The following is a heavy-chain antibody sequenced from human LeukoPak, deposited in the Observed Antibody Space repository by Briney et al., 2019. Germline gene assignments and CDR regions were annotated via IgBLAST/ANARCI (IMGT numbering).Heavy chain of an antibody. J-gene: IGHJ4*02. V-gene: IGHV3-48*03. CDR3: ARFMVTTRGFDY. D-gene: IGHD4-17*01. CDR2: IGASSGTL. CDR1: GFTFSRYE. Sequence: GGSLRLSCAASGFTFSRYEMNWVRQAPGKGLEWILYIGASSGTLYYADSVKGRFTISRDNTKNSLFLHMNSLREEDTAVYFCARFMVTTRGFDYWGQGTLLTVSS.